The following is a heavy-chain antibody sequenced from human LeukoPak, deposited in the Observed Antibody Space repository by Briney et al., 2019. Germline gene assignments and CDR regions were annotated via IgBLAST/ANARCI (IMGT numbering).Heavy chain of an antibody. J-gene: IGHJ5*02. V-gene: IGHV3-21*01. CDR2: ISSSSSYI. Sequence: GGSLRLSCAASGFTFSSYSMNWVRQAPGKGLKWVSSISSSSSYIYYADSVKGRFTISRDNAKYSLYLQMNSLRAEDTAVYCCARDSASLWFGELSGWFAPWGQGTLVTVSS. CDR3: ARDSASLWFGELSGWFAP. D-gene: IGHD3-10*01. CDR1: GFTFSSYS.